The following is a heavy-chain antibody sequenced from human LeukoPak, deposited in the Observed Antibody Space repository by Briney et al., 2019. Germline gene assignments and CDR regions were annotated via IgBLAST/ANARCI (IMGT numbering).Heavy chain of an antibody. V-gene: IGHV1-46*01. D-gene: IGHD3-22*01. Sequence: GASVKVSCKASGYTFTSYYMHWVRHAPGQGLEWMGIINPSGGSTSYAQKFQGRVTITTDTSTRTVYMELSSLRSEDTAVYYCARDQGRSYYDSSGYYQSPPWFDPWGQGTLVTVSS. J-gene: IGHJ5*02. CDR2: INPSGGST. CDR3: ARDQGRSYYDSSGYYQSPPWFDP. CDR1: GYTFTSYY.